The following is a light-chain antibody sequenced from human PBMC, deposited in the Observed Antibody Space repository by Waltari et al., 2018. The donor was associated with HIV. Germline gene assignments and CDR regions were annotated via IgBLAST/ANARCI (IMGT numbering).Light chain of an antibody. CDR1: SSDIGYYDY. CDR3: SSYTRRGTVV. V-gene: IGLV2-14*01. CDR2: EVT. Sequence: QSALTQPASVSGSPGQSIVLPCTGSSSDIGYYDYVSWYQQYPGQAPKALIYEVTSRPSGTSSRFSGSKSATTAFLAISKLQTDDEGDYFCSSYTRRGTVVFGGGTRLTVL. J-gene: IGLJ2*01.